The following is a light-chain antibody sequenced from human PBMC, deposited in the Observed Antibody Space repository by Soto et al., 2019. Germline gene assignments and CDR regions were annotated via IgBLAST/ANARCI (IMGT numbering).Light chain of an antibody. Sequence: VLTQAPDTMSVSPGERATLFCRASQSVTSNYFAWYQQKPGQAPRLLIYGISDRATGIPDRFSGSGSGTDFTLTISRLEPEDFAVYYCEQYGSSPRTFGQGTKVDIK. CDR2: GIS. CDR1: QSVTSNY. J-gene: IGKJ1*01. V-gene: IGKV3-20*01. CDR3: EQYGSSPRT.